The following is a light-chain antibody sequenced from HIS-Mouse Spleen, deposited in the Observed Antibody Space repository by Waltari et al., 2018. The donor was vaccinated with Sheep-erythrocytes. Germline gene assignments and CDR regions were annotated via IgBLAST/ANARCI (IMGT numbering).Light chain of an antibody. CDR3: CSYAGSYNHV. J-gene: IGLJ1*01. CDR1: RSDVGGYTY. CDR2: DVS. V-gene: IGLV2-11*01. Sequence: QSALTQPRPVSGSPGQSVTISFTGTRSDVGGYTYVSWYQQHPGNAPKLMIYDVSKRPSGVPDRFSGSKSGNTASLTISGLQAEDEADYYCCSYAGSYNHVFATGTKVTVL.